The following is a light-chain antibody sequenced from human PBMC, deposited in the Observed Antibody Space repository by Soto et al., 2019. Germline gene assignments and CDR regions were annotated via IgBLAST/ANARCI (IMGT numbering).Light chain of an antibody. Sequence: EIVLTQSSGTLSLSPGERATLSCRASQSVSSSYLAWYQQKPGQAPRLLIYGASSRATGIPDRFSGSGSGTDFTLIISSLEPEDFAVYYCQQYGGSPPYTFGQGTKLEIK. J-gene: IGKJ2*01. CDR1: QSVSSSY. CDR2: GAS. V-gene: IGKV3-20*01. CDR3: QQYGGSPPYT.